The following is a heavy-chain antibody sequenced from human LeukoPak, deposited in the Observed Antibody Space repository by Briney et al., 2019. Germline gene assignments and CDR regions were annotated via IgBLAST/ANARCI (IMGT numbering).Heavy chain of an antibody. CDR1: GFTFSSYG. J-gene: IGHJ4*02. V-gene: IGHV3-30*03. CDR2: ISYDGSNK. D-gene: IGHD3-16*02. Sequence: PGGSLRLSCAASGFTFSSYGMHWVRQAPGKGLEWVAVISYDGSNKYYADSVKGRFTISRDNSKNTLYLQMNSLRAEDTAVYYCASLMITFGGVIAPLDYWGQGTLVTVSS. CDR3: ASLMITFGGVIAPLDY.